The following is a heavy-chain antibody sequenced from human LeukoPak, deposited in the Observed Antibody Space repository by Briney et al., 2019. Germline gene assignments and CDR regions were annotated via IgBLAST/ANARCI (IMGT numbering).Heavy chain of an antibody. CDR3: ASPPPYLYGSGSYPMYYFDY. Sequence: GESLKISCKGSGYSLTIYWIGWVRQMRGKGLDWIGIGYPVDSDTRYSPSFQGHYTPSPDKPISTAYLQSSSLKASDPATYYSASPPPYLYGSGSYPMYYFDYWGQGTLVTVSS. CDR1: GYSLTIYW. D-gene: IGHD3-10*01. V-gene: IGHV5-51*01. J-gene: IGHJ4*02. CDR2: GYPVDSDT.